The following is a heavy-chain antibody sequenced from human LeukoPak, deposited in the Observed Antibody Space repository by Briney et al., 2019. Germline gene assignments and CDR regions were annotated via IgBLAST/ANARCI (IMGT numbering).Heavy chain of an antibody. CDR1: GGSISSRSYY. CDR2: IYYSGTT. CDR3: VRVHDFWSGYLNWFDP. V-gene: IGHV4-39*07. J-gene: IGHJ5*02. D-gene: IGHD3-3*01. Sequence: SETLSLTCTVSGGSISSRSYYWGWIRQPPGKGLECIGSIYYSGTTYYNPSLKSRVTISVDTSKNQFSLKLSSVTAADTAVYYCVRVHDFWSGYLNWFDPWGQGTLVTVSS.